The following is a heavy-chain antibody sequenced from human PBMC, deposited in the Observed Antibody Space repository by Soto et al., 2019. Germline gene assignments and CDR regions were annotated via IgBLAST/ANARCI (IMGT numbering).Heavy chain of an antibody. V-gene: IGHV1-18*01. J-gene: IGHJ4*02. D-gene: IGHD3-10*01. CDR1: GYTFTSYG. Sequence: QVQLVQSGAEVKKPGASVKVSCKASGYTFTSYGISWVRQAPGQGLEWMGWISAYNGNTNYAQKLQGRVTMTTDTTTRKAYKEVSSLRSDYTAVYYCARDIGITMVRGAPAYFDYWGQGTLVTVSS. CDR3: ARDIGITMVRGAPAYFDY. CDR2: ISAYNGNT.